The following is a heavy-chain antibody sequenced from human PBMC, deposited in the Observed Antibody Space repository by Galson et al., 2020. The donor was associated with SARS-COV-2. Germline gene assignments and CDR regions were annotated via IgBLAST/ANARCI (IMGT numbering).Heavy chain of an antibody. V-gene: IGHV4-4*02. D-gene: IGHD6-19*01. CDR1: GGTIINLNW. CDR3: ARVGPVAGAGDAFDV. J-gene: IGHJ3*01. CDR2: IHHLGKT. Sequence: SETLSLTCAVSGGTIINLNWCSWVRQPPGKGLEWIGEIHHLGKTNYNPSLKSRVTISIDKSEDQLSLRLSSVTAADTAMYYCARVGPVAGAGDAFDVWGHGTMVTVCS.